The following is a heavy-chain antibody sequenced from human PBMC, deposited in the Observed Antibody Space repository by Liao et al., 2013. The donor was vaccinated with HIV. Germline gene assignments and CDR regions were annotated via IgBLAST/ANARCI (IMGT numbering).Heavy chain of an antibody. V-gene: IGHV4-39*07. CDR2: IYYTGTT. D-gene: IGHD3-22*01. CDR1: GGSISSSDYY. J-gene: IGHJ5*02. CDR3: ARAGAWYYDSSGYHNWFDP. Sequence: QLQLQESGPGLVKPSETLSLTCTVSGGSISSSDYYWGWIRQPPGKGLEWIGSIYYTGTTHHNPSLKSRVTISVDTFQNQFSLKLSSVTAADTAVYYCARAGAWYYDSSGYHNWFDPWGQGTLVTVSS.